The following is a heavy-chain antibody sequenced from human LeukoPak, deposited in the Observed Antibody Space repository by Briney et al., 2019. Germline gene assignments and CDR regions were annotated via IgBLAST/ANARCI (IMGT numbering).Heavy chain of an antibody. V-gene: IGHV1-2*02. J-gene: IGHJ3*02. CDR3: ARKGGGWAFDI. CDR2: INPNSDGT. D-gene: IGHD3-16*01. CDR1: GYTFTGYN. Sequence: ASVKVSCKASGYTFTGYNIHWVRQAPGQGLEWMGSINPNSDGTNYAQKFQGRVTMTRDTSINTPYMQLSSLRSDDTAVYYCARKGGGWAFDIWGQGTMVTVSS.